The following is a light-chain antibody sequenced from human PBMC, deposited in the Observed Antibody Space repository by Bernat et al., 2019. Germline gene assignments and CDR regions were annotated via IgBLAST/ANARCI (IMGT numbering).Light chain of an antibody. CDR1: SSDVGGYNY. V-gene: IGLV2-8*01. CDR3: SSYAGSNIGV. Sequence: QSALTQPPSASGSPGQSVTISCTGTSSDVGGYNYVSWYQQRPGKAPKLMIYEVSKRPSGVPDRFSGYKTGNTASLTVSGLQAGDEADYYCSSYAGSNIGVFGTGTTVTVL. J-gene: IGLJ1*01. CDR2: EVS.